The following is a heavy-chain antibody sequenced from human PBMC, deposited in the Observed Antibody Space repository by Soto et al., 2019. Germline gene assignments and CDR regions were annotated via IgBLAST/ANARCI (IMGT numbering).Heavy chain of an antibody. J-gene: IGHJ4*02. CDR3: ASSASPDAY. D-gene: IGHD1-26*01. CDR1: GFIFNSYS. Sequence: ESGGGLVQPGGSLRLSCVASGFIFNSYSMNWVRQAPGKGLEWISYTNSGSTSVFYADSVKGRFTISRDNAKNSLYLQMNSLRAEDTAVYYCASSASPDAYWGQGTLVTVSS. CDR2: TNSGSTSV. V-gene: IGHV3-48*01.